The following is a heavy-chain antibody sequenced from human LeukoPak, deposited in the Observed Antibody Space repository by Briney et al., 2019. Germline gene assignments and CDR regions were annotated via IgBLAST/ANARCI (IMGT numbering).Heavy chain of an antibody. CDR2: IYTTGST. Sequence: SETLSLTCSVSGASISGYYWSWIRQPAGKGLEWIGRIYTTGSTNYNPSLKSRVTMSVDTSKNQFSLKLSSVTAADTAVYFCARGDSSGWWDFDYWGQGTLVTVSS. CDR1: GASISGYY. CDR3: ARGDSSGWWDFDY. J-gene: IGHJ4*02. D-gene: IGHD6-19*01. V-gene: IGHV4-4*07.